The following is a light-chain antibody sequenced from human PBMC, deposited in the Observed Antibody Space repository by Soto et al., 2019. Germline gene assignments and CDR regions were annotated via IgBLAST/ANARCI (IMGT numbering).Light chain of an antibody. Sequence: DIALTQSPGTLSLSPGDRAILSCRASQSVNSGSLAWYQQRPGQAPRLRIYGATLRATGIPDKFSGSGSGTDFTLTISRLEPEDFAVYYCQQYGSSVRTFGQGTKVEIK. CDR1: QSVNSGS. V-gene: IGKV3-20*01. J-gene: IGKJ1*01. CDR2: GAT. CDR3: QQYGSSVRT.